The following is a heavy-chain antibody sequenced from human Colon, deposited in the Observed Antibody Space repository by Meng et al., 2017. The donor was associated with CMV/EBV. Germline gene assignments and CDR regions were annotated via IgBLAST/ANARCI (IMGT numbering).Heavy chain of an antibody. V-gene: IGHV3-30*02. Sequence: LRLSCAASGFTFNTNGMHWVRQAPGKGLEWVAFIRYDGINKYYADSVKGRFTISRDNSKNALYLQMNSLTTEDTAVYYCAKKTELGVWGQGTLVTVSS. CDR3: AKKTELGV. J-gene: IGHJ4*02. CDR2: IRYDGINK. CDR1: GFTFNTNG. D-gene: IGHD3-16*01.